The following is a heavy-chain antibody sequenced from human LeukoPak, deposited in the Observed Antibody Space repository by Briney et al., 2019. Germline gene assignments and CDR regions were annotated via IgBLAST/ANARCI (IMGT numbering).Heavy chain of an antibody. V-gene: IGHV3-7*01. CDR1: GFTFSSYW. J-gene: IGHJ6*02. Sequence: PGGSLRLSCAASGFTFSSYWMSWVRQAPGKGLQWVANIHEDGSEKYYVDSVKGRFTISRDNAKNSLYLQMNSLRAEDTAVYYCARDLAVAVVYGMDVWGQGTTVTVSS. CDR3: ARDLAVAVVYGMDV. D-gene: IGHD6-19*01. CDR2: IHEDGSEK.